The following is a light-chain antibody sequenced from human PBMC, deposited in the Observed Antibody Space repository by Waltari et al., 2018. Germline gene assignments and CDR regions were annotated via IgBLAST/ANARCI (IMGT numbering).Light chain of an antibody. Sequence: QSALTQPRTVSGSPGQSVTISCTGSGSDVGDYHYVPWYQQHPGKAPKVVIYDVTKRPSGVPDRFSGSRSDNSASLTISGLQAEDGADYCCCSYAGTWVFGGGTKLTVL. J-gene: IGLJ3*02. V-gene: IGLV2-11*01. CDR3: CSYAGTWV. CDR2: DVT. CDR1: GSDVGDYHY.